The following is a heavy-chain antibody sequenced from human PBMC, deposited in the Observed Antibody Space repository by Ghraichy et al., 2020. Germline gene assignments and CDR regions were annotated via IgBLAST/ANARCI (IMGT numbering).Heavy chain of an antibody. V-gene: IGHV4-61*01. CDR2: IYYSGST. J-gene: IGHJ1*01. CDR1: GGSVSSGNYY. Sequence: SETLSLTCTVSGGSVSSGNYYWSWIRQPPGKGLEWIGYIYYSGSTNYNSSLKSRVTISVDTSKNQFSLKLRSLTAADTAMYYCARVVLHQQLVLEFFQHWGQGTLVTVSS. CDR3: ARVVLHQQLVLEFFQH. D-gene: IGHD6-13*01.